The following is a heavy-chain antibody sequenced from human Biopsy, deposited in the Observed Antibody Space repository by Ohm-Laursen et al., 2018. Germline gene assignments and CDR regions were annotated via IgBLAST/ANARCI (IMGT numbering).Heavy chain of an antibody. CDR2: IYYSGST. V-gene: IGHV4-59*01. CDR3: ARATNSTGWPYYYFYGMDV. Sequence: TLSLTWPASGGSISSYYWSWTRQTPGKGLEWIGYIYYSGSTNYNPSLKSRVTISVDTSKNQFSLRLNSVTAADTAVYYCARATNSTGWPYYYFYGMDVWGQGTTVTVSS. CDR1: GGSISSYY. D-gene: IGHD2/OR15-2a*01. J-gene: IGHJ6*02.